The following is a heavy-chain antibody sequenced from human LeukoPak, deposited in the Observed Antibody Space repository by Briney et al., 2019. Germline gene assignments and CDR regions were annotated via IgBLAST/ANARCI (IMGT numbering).Heavy chain of an antibody. Sequence: TGGSLRLSCATSGFTFSSYWMHWVRQVPGRGLVWVSRINSDGSITDYADSVKGRFTIARDTAQNTLHLQMNSLRVEDTAMYYCAREPGGYYDSSSFLDDWGQGTLVTVSS. D-gene: IGHD3-22*01. CDR1: GFTFSSYW. V-gene: IGHV3-74*01. CDR2: INSDGSIT. J-gene: IGHJ4*02. CDR3: AREPGGYYDSSSFLDD.